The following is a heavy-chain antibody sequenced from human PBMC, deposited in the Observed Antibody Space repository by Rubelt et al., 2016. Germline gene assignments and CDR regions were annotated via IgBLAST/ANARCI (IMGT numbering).Heavy chain of an antibody. D-gene: IGHD3-3*01. CDR3: ARQTTYYDFWSGADNWFDP. V-gene: IGHV1-69*06. CDR1: GGTFSSYA. J-gene: IGHJ5*02. CDR2: IIPIFGTA. Sequence: QVQLVQSGAEVKKPGSSVKVSCKASGGTFSSYAISWVRQAPGQGLEWMGGIIPIFGTANYAQKFQGRVTMTRDTSTRTVYMELGSLRAEDTAVYYCARQTTYYDFWSGADNWFDPWGQGTLVTVSS.